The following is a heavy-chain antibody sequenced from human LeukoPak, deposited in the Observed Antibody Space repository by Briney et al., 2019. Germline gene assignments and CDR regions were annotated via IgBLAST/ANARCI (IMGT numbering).Heavy chain of an antibody. J-gene: IGHJ6*02. CDR2: IYYSGST. D-gene: IGHD3-10*01. Sequence: PSETLSLTCTVSGGSISSSSYYWGWIRQPPGKGLEWIGSIYYSGSTYYNPSLKSRVIISVDTSKNQFSLKLSSVTAADTAVYYCARVLLWFGELLRYYYGMDVWGQGTTVTVSS. V-gene: IGHV4-39*01. CDR1: GGSISSSSYY. CDR3: ARVLLWFGELLRYYYGMDV.